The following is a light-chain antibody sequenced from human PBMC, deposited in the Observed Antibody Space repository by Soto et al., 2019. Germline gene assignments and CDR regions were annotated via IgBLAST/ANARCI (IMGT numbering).Light chain of an antibody. Sequence: QSALTQPASVSGSPGQSITISCTGTSSDVGAFNFVSWHQQHPGKAPKLMIYNVYDRPSGVSYRFSGSKYGNTASLTISGLQGEDDADYYCSSYTVSRTYVFGTGTKLTVL. CDR3: SSYTVSRTYV. CDR2: NVY. CDR1: SSDVGAFNF. V-gene: IGLV2-14*03. J-gene: IGLJ1*01.